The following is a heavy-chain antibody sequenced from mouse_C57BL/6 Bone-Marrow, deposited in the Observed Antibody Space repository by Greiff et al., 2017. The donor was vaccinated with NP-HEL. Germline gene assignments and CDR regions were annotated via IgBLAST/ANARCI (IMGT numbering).Heavy chain of an antibody. D-gene: IGHD2-3*01. J-gene: IGHJ4*01. CDR1: GYTFTSYD. Sequence: QVQLQQSGAELVRPGASVKLSCKASGYTFTSYDISWVKQRTGQGLEWIGEIYPNSGNTNYNQKFKGKATLTADKSSSTAYMELRSLTSEDTAVYFCARSDGYYVLAMDFWDRGTAVPVTS. CDR3: ARSDGYYVLAMDF. CDR2: IYPNSGNT. V-gene: IGHV1-81*01.